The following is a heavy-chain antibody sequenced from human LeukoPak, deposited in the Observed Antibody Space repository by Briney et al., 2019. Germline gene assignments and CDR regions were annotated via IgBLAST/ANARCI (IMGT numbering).Heavy chain of an antibody. CDR3: ARSHSTVGATYFDY. D-gene: IGHD1-26*01. Sequence: GGSLRLSCAASGFMFSSYAVHWVRQAPGKGLEYVSSIDSNGGTTYYTNSVKGRFTISRDNSKNTLYLQMGSLRVEDMAVYYCARSHSTVGATYFDYWGQGTLVTVSS. CDR1: GFMFSSYA. CDR2: IDSNGGTT. J-gene: IGHJ4*02. V-gene: IGHV3-64*01.